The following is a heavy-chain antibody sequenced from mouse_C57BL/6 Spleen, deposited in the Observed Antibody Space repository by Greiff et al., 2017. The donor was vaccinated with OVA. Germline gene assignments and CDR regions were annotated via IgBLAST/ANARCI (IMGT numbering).Heavy chain of an antibody. CDR1: GYTFTDYN. D-gene: IGHD1-1*01. J-gene: IGHJ1*03. CDR2: INPNNGGT. V-gene: IGHV1-18*01. CDR3: ARFPDYYGSSYGGYFDV. Sequence: VQLKQSGPELVKPGASVKIPCKASGYTFTDYNMDWVKQSHGKSLEWIGDINPNNGGTIYNQKFKGKATLTVDKSSSTAYMELRSLTSEDTAVYYCARFPDYYGSSYGGYFDVWGTGTTVTVSS.